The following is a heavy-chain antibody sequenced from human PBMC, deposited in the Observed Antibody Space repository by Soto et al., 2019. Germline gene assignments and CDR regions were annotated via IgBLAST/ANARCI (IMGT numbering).Heavy chain of an antibody. CDR1: GYTFTSYG. Sequence: ASVKVSCKAAGYTFTSYGISWVLQAPGQGREWMGWISAYNGNTNYAQKLQGRVTMTTDTSTSTAYMELRSLSSEDTAMYYCARHGALFGNCSGGSCYYYYYYMDVWGKGTTVPVSS. V-gene: IGHV1-18*01. D-gene: IGHD2-15*01. CDR3: ARHGALFGNCSGGSCYYYYYYMDV. J-gene: IGHJ6*03. CDR2: ISAYNGNT.